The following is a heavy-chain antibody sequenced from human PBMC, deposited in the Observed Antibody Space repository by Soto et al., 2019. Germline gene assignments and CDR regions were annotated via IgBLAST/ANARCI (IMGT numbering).Heavy chain of an antibody. V-gene: IGHV4-31*03. CDR3: ARGRRDIAAAGNVMAWFDP. Sequence: SETLSLTCTVSGGSISSGGYYWSWIRQHPGKGLEWIGYIYYSGSTYYNPSLKSRVTISVDTSKNQFSLKLSSVTAADTAVYYCARGRRDIAAAGNVMAWFDPWGQGTLVTVSS. D-gene: IGHD6-13*01. CDR1: GGSISSGGYY. CDR2: IYYSGST. J-gene: IGHJ5*02.